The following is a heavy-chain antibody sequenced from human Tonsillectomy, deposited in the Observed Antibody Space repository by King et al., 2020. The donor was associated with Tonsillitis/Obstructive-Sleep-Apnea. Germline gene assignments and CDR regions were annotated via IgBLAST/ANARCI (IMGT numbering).Heavy chain of an antibody. V-gene: IGHV3-30*04. Sequence: VQLVESGGGVVQPGRSLRLSCAASGFTFSSYAMHWVRQAPGKGLEWVAVISYDGSNKYYADSVKGRFTISRDNSKNTLYLQMNSLGAEDTAVYYCAREGGRITMVRGVIPFWFDPWGQGTLVTVSS. D-gene: IGHD3-10*01. CDR1: GFTFSSYA. J-gene: IGHJ5*02. CDR3: AREGGRITMVRGVIPFWFDP. CDR2: ISYDGSNK.